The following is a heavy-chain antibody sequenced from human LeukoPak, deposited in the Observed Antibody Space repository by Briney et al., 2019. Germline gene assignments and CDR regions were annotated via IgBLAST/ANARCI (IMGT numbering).Heavy chain of an antibody. V-gene: IGHV4-39*01. D-gene: IGHD6-19*01. CDR2: IYYSGST. Sequence: SETLSLTCTVSGGSISSSSYYWGWIRQPPGKGLEWIGSIYYSGSTYYNPSLKSRVTISVDTSKNQFSLKLSSVTAADTAVYYCARRNEAVETFDCWGQGTLVTVSS. CDR1: GGSISSSSYY. CDR3: ARRNEAVETFDC. J-gene: IGHJ4*02.